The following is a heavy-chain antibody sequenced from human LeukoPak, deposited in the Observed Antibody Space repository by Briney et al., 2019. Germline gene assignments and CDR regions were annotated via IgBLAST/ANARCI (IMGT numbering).Heavy chain of an antibody. V-gene: IGHV3-30*18. J-gene: IGHJ4*02. Sequence: LSLTCTVSGDSVSSTGYYWGWIRQPPGKGLEWVAVISYDGSNKYYADSVKGRFTISRDNSKNTLYLQMNSLRAEDTAVYYCAKDITYYDILTASSVDYWGQGTLVTVSS. CDR3: AKDITYYDILTASSVDY. D-gene: IGHD3-9*01. CDR1: GDSVSSTG. CDR2: ISYDGSNK.